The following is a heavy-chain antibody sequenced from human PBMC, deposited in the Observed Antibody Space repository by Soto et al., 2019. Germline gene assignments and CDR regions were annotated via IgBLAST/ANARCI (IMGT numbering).Heavy chain of an antibody. Sequence: QVQLVQSGAEMREPRSSVKVSCKASGGTFSSSAINWLRQAPGHGPEWMGGIIPTLGTANYIEKFRGRVTITADTSTSTAYMEVSSLTSEDTAMYFGARSETAGHRGFDIWGQGTMVTGSS. CDR1: GGTFSSSA. J-gene: IGHJ3*02. V-gene: IGHV1-69*06. D-gene: IGHD6-19*01. CDR2: IIPTLGTA. CDR3: ARSETAGHRGFDI.